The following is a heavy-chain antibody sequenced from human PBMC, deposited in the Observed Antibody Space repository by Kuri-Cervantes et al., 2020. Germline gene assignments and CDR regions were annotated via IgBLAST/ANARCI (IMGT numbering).Heavy chain of an antibody. CDR3: AREYRYYYYYMDV. CDR1: GFTFSSYG. V-gene: IGHV3-33*01. D-gene: IGHD1-1*01. CDR2: IWYDGSNK. J-gene: IGHJ6*03. Sequence: GGSLRLSCAASGFTFSSYGMHWVRQAPGKGPEWVAVIWYDGSNKYYADSVKGRFTISRDNSKNTLYLQMNGLRAEDTAVYYCAREYRYYYYYMDVWGKGTTVTVSS.